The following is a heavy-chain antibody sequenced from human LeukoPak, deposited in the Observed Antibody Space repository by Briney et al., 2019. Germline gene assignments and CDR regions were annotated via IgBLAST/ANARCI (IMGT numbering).Heavy chain of an antibody. Sequence: PSETLSLTCAVYGGSFSGYYRSWIRQPPGKGLEWIGEINHSGSTNYNPSLKSRVTISVDTSKNQFSLKLSSVTAADTAVYYCARGQWGGYFDYWGQGTLVTVSS. J-gene: IGHJ4*02. V-gene: IGHV4-34*01. D-gene: IGHD1-26*01. CDR3: ARGQWGGYFDY. CDR2: INHSGST. CDR1: GGSFSGYY.